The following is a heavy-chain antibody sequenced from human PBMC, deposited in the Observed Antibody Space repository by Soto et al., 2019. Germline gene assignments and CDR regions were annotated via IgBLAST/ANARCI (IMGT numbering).Heavy chain of an antibody. CDR2: IIPILGIA. CDR1: GGTFSSYT. D-gene: IGHD3-10*01. J-gene: IGHJ6*02. CDR3: ASITMVRGVIFAGMDV. Sequence: QVQLVQSGAEVKKPGSSVKVSCKASGGTFSSYTISWVRQAPGHGLEWMGRIIPILGIANYAQKFQGRVTITADKSTSTADMELSSLRSADTAVYYCASITMVRGVIFAGMDVWGQGTTVTVSS. V-gene: IGHV1-69*02.